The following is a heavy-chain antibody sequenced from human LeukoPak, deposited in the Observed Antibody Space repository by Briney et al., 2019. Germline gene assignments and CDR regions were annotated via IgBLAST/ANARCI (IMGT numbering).Heavy chain of an antibody. CDR1: GYSISSGYY. CDR2: IYHSGST. V-gene: IGHV4-38-2*02. CDR3: ARGFGRYSGSYEVQHTLGY. Sequence: SETLSLTCTVSGYSISSGYYWGWIRQPPGKGLEWIGIIYHSGSTYYNPSLKSRVTISVDTSKNQFSLKLSSVTAADTAVYYCARGFGRYSGSYEVQHTLGYWGQGTLVTVSS. J-gene: IGHJ4*02. D-gene: IGHD1-26*01.